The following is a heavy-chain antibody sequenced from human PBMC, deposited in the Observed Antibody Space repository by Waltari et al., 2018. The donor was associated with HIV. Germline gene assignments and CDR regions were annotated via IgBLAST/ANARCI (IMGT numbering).Heavy chain of an antibody. Sequence: QVQLVQSGAEVKKPGSSVKVSCKASGGTFGSYAISWVRQAPGQGLEWMGGIIPIFGTANYAQKFQGRVTITADESTSTAYMELSSLRSEDTAVYYCARGEYNWKGYYYYGMDVWGQGTTVTVSS. V-gene: IGHV1-69*01. CDR3: ARGEYNWKGYYYYGMDV. CDR2: IIPIFGTA. J-gene: IGHJ6*02. CDR1: GGTFGSYA. D-gene: IGHD1-20*01.